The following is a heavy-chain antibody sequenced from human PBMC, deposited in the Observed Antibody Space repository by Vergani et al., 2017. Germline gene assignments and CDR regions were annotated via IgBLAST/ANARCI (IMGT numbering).Heavy chain of an antibody. CDR2: IYYSGST. CDR3: ARGGYGYCGSASCFDY. V-gene: IGHV4-59*01. D-gene: IGHD2-2*03. J-gene: IGHJ4*02. Sequence: QLQLQESGPGLVKPSETLSLTCTVSGGSISSYYWSWIRQPPGKGLEWIGYIYYSGSTNYNPSLKSRVTISADTAKNQFSLWLHSLTAADTAVYYCARGGYGYCGSASCFDYWGQGTLVTVSS. CDR1: GGSISSYY.